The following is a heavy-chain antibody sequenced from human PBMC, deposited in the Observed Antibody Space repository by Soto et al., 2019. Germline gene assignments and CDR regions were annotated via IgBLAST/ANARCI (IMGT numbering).Heavy chain of an antibody. CDR1: GGSISSGGYS. CDR2: IYHSGST. V-gene: IGHV4-30-2*01. Sequence: QLQLQESGSGLVKPSQTLSLTCAVSGGSISSGGYSWSWIRQPPGKGLEWIGYIYHSGSTYYNPSLKSRVXXXVXGSKTQISLKLSSVTAADTAVYYWARGMTTVTTFDYWGQGTLVTVSS. CDR3: ARGMTTVTTFDY. J-gene: IGHJ4*02. D-gene: IGHD4-17*01.